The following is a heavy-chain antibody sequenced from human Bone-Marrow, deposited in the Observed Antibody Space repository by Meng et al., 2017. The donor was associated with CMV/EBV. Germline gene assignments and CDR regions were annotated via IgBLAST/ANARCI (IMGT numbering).Heavy chain of an antibody. CDR3: AREGGGGSSSSGWFDP. CDR2: INPNSGGT. J-gene: IGHJ5*02. D-gene: IGHD6-6*01. CDR1: GYTFTGYY. Sequence: SGYTFTGYYMHWVRQAPGQGLEWMGWINPNSGGTNYAQKFHGRVTMTRDTSISTAYMELSRLRSDDTAVYYCAREGGGGSSSSGWFDPWGQGTLVTVSS. V-gene: IGHV1-2*02.